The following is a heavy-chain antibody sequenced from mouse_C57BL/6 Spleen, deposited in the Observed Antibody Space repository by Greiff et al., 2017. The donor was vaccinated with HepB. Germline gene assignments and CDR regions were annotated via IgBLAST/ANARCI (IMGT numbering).Heavy chain of an antibody. CDR3: ARLRTTVAYFDY. V-gene: IGHV1-80*01. CDR1: GYAFSSYW. J-gene: IGHJ2*01. D-gene: IGHD1-1*01. Sequence: VQLQQSGAELVKPGASVKISCKASGYAFSSYWMNWVKQRPGKGLEWIGQIYPGDGDTNYNGKFKGKATLTADKSSSTAYMQLSSLTSEDSAVCFCARLRTTVAYFDYWGQGTTLTVSS. CDR2: IYPGDGDT.